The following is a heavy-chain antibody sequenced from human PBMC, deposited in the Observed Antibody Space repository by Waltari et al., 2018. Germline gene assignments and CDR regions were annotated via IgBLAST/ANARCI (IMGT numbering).Heavy chain of an antibody. V-gene: IGHV3-30-3*01. J-gene: IGHJ4*02. CDR1: GFTFSSYA. CDR3: ARENY. Sequence: QVQLVESGGGVVQPGRSLRLSCADSGFTFSSYAMLWVLQAPGRGLEWVAVISYEGINKDYADSVKVRFTISRDNSKNTLYLQMNSLRAEDTAVYYCARENYWGQGTLVTVSS. CDR2: ISYEGINK.